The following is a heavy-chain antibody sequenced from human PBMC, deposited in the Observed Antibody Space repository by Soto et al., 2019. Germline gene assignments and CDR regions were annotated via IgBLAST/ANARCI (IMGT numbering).Heavy chain of an antibody. CDR3: ATVGFVPDSRFAMAV. Sequence: QGQLMQSGAEVKKPGASVKVSCKASGYTFINYGITWVRQAPGQGLEWMGWISAYNGKTNYAQTVEGRVTMTTDTSSNSAYMNLRSLDADASAVYSCATVGFVPDSRFAMAVWGQGTTVTVSS. CDR1: GYTFINYG. V-gene: IGHV1-18*04. D-gene: IGHD3-10*01. CDR2: ISAYNGKT. J-gene: IGHJ6*02.